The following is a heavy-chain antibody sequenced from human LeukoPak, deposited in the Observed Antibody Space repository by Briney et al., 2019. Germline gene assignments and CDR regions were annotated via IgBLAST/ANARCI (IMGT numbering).Heavy chain of an antibody. CDR1: GYTFTSYG. J-gene: IGHJ4*02. CDR3: ATGKWLRPLDY. V-gene: IGHV1-18*01. CDR2: ISTYNGNT. Sequence: ASVKVSCKASGYTFTSYGISWVRQAPGQGLEWMGWISTYNGNTNYAQKFQGRVTMTEDTSTDTAYMELSSLRSEDTAVYYCATGKWLRPLDYWGQGTLVTVSS. D-gene: IGHD5-12*01.